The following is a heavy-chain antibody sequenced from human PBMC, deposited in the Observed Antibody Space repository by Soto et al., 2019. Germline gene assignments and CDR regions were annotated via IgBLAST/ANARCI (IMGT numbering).Heavy chain of an antibody. J-gene: IGHJ5*02. CDR3: ARDPRVDLVPAANWFDP. Sequence: GASVKVSCKASGYTFTSYGISWVRQAPGQGLEWMGWISAYNGNTNYAQKLQGRVTMTTDTSTSTAYMELRSLRSDDTAVYYCARDPRVDLVPAANWFDPWGQGTLVTVSS. V-gene: IGHV1-18*01. D-gene: IGHD2-2*01. CDR2: ISAYNGNT. CDR1: GYTFTSYG.